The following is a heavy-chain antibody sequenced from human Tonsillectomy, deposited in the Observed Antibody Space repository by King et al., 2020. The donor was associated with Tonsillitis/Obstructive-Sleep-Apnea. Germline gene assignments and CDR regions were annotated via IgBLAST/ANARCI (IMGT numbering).Heavy chain of an antibody. V-gene: IGHV1-46*01. J-gene: IGHJ4*02. CDR3: AREGSPGGEDY. Sequence: QLVQSGAEVKKPGASVKVSCKASGYTFTSYYMHWVRQAPGQGLEWMGIINPSGGSTSHAQKFQGRVTMTRDTSTSTVYMELSSLRSEDTAVYYCAREGSPGGEDYWGQGTLVTVSS. D-gene: IGHD3-16*01. CDR2: INPSGGST. CDR1: GYTFTSYY.